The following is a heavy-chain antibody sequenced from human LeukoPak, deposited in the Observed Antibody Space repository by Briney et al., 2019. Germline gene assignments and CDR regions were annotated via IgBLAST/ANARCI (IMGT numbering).Heavy chain of an antibody. D-gene: IGHD4-17*01. CDR1: GFAFSSYW. V-gene: IGHV3-9*01. J-gene: IGHJ4*02. CDR3: AKDTYYGDFTAFDY. CDR2: ISWNSGSI. Sequence: GGSLRLSCAASGFAFSSYWMHWVRQAPGEGLVWVSGISWNSGSIGYADSVKGRFTISRDNAKNSLYLQMNSLRAEDTALYYCAKDTYYGDFTAFDYWGQGTLVTVSS.